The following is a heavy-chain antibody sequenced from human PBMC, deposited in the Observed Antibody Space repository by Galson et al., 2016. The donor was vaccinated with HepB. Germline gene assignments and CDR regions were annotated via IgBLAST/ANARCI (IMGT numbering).Heavy chain of an antibody. V-gene: IGHV3-66*01. J-gene: IGHJ5*02. D-gene: IGHD2-15*01. Sequence: SLRLSCAASGLTVSSNYMSWARQAPGKGLEWVSLISSDGRTHYADSVKGRFTVSRDNSKNTLHLQMNSLRAEDTAVYYCARALYCSGDSCYWFDPWGQGTLVTVSS. CDR2: ISSDGRT. CDR1: GLTVSSNY. CDR3: ARALYCSGDSCYWFDP.